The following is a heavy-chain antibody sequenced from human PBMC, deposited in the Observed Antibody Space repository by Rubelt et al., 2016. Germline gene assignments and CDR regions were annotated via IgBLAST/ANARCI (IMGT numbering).Heavy chain of an antibody. CDR2: IYYSGST. Sequence: QVQLQESGPGLVKPSETLSLTCTVSGGSISSYYWSWIRQPPGKGLEWIGYIYYSGSTNSNPSLKSRVTISVDTSKNQFSLKLSSVTAAGAAVYYCAGGITSFGVASGYFDYWGQGTLVTVSS. CDR3: AGGITSFGVASGYFDY. CDR1: GGSISSYY. V-gene: IGHV4-59*01. D-gene: IGHD3-3*01. J-gene: IGHJ4*02.